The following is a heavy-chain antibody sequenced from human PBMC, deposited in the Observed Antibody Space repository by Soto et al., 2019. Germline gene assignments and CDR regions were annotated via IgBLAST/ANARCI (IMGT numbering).Heavy chain of an antibody. CDR2: INQDGNED. V-gene: IGHV3-7*01. J-gene: IGHJ4*02. D-gene: IGHD1-1*01. CDR1: GFTFSSYW. Sequence: GGSLRLSCAASGFTFSSYWMSWVRQAPGKGLEWVANINQDGNEDNLLDSVKGRFTISRDNAKNSLFLQMNSLRVDDTAVYYCARTGDGHHDFLDYWGQGAMVTVYS. CDR3: ARTGDGHHDFLDY.